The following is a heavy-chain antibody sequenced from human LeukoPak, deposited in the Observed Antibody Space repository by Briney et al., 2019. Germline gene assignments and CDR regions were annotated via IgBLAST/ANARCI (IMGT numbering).Heavy chain of an antibody. CDR2: IYYSGST. V-gene: IGHV4-59*01. CDR3: ARDTPTIGYGMDV. J-gene: IGHJ6*02. CDR1: GGSISSYY. Sequence: SETLSLTCTVSGGSISSYYWSWIRQPPGKGLEWIGYIYYSGSTNYNPSLKSRVTISVDTSKNQFSLKLSSVTAADTAVYYCARDTPTIGYGMDVWGQGTTVTVSS. D-gene: IGHD5-24*01.